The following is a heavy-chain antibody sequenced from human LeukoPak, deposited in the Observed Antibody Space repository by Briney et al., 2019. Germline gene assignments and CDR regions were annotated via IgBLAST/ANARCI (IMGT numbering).Heavy chain of an antibody. CDR2: IDPDGGGT. Sequence: GASVKVSCKASGYTFTDYYMHRVRQAPGQGLEWMGWIDPDGGGTNYVQMFQGRVTMTRDTSISTAYMELSSLRSDDTAIYYCARVSGRSGPFEYWGQGTLVTVSS. CDR1: GYTFTDYY. V-gene: IGHV1-2*02. D-gene: IGHD3-3*01. CDR3: ARVSGRSGPFEY. J-gene: IGHJ4*02.